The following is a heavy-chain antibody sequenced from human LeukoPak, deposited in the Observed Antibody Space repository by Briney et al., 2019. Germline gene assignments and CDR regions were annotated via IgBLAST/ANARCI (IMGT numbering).Heavy chain of an antibody. CDR2: ISYDGSNK. Sequence: GRSLRLSCAASGFTFSSYAMHWVRQAPGKGLEWVAVISYDGSNKYYADSVKGRFTISRDNSKNTMYLQMNSRRAEDTAVYYCARDAVPGQLELSYGMGVWGKGTTVTVSS. J-gene: IGHJ6*04. CDR1: GFTFSSYA. D-gene: IGHD1-1*01. V-gene: IGHV3-30*04. CDR3: ARDAVPGQLELSYGMGV.